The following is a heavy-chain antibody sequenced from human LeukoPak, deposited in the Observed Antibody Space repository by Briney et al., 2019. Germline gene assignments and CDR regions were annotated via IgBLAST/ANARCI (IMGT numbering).Heavy chain of an antibody. Sequence: ASVKVSCKASGYTFTSYDINWVRQATGQGLEWMGWMNPNSGNTGYAQKFQGRVTITRNTSISTAYMELSSLRSEDTAVYYCARVGYDFWSGYYTRSGVGDWFDPWGQGTLVTVSS. CDR3: ARVGYDFWSGYYTRSGVGDWFDP. D-gene: IGHD3-3*01. J-gene: IGHJ5*02. V-gene: IGHV1-8*03. CDR2: MNPNSGNT. CDR1: GYTFTSYD.